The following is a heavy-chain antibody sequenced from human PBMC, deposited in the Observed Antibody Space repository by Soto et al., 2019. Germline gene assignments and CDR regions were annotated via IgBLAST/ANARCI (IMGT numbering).Heavy chain of an antibody. CDR2: IYWDDDK. J-gene: IGHJ4*02. CDR1: GFSLSTSGVG. Sequence: SGPTLVKPTQTLTLTCTFSGFSLSTSGVGVGWIRQPPGKALEWLALIYWDDDKRYSPSLKSRLTITKDTSKNQVVLTMTNMDPVDTATYYCAHRRGSYDYAASTHFDYWGQGTLVTVSS. CDR3: AHRRGSYDYAASTHFDY. V-gene: IGHV2-5*02. D-gene: IGHD3-16*01.